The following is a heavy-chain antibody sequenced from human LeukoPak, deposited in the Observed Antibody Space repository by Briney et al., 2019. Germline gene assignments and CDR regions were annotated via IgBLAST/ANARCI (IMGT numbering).Heavy chain of an antibody. J-gene: IGHJ4*02. Sequence: GGSLRLSCAASGFTFSSYAMYWVRQAPGKGLEWVAVISYDGSNKYYADSVKGRFTISRDNSKNTLYLQMNSLRAEDTAVYYCARDRAVATSHYFAYWGQGTLVTVSS. V-gene: IGHV3-30-3*01. CDR1: GFTFSSYA. CDR3: ARDRAVATSHYFAY. CDR2: ISYDGSNK. D-gene: IGHD5-12*01.